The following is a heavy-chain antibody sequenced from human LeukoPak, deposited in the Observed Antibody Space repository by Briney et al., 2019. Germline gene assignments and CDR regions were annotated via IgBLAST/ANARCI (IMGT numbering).Heavy chain of an antibody. D-gene: IGHD1-26*01. CDR3: AREGAVGAIKPDY. J-gene: IGHJ4*02. Sequence: PGGSLRLSCAASGFTFSSYEMNWVRQAPGKGLEWVSYISSSGSTIYYADSVKGRFTISRDNAKNSLYLQMNSLTAEDTAVYYCAREGAVGAIKPDYWGQGTLVTVSS. V-gene: IGHV3-48*03. CDR1: GFTFSSYE. CDR2: ISSSGSTI.